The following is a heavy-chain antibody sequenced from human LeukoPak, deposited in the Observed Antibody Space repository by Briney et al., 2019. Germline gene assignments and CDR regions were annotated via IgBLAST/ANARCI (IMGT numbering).Heavy chain of an antibody. CDR2: INPNSGDT. J-gene: IGHJ4*02. CDR3: ARPLYYYDSSGYYSKGLLGN. Sequence: GASVKVSCKASGYTFTGYYMHWVRQAPGQGLEWMGWINPNSGDTNYAQKFQGRVTMTRDTSISTAYMELSRLRSDDTAVYYCARPLYYYDSSGYYSKGLLGNWGQGTLVTVSS. D-gene: IGHD3-22*01. V-gene: IGHV1-2*02. CDR1: GYTFTGYY.